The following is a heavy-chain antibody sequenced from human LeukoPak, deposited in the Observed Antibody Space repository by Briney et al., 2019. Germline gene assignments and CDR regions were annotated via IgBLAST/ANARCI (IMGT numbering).Heavy chain of an antibody. D-gene: IGHD6-19*01. CDR2: INAGNGNT. Sequence: ASVKVSCKASGYTFTNHAMHWVRQAPGQRLEWMAWINAGNGNTKYSQEFQGRVTITRDTSASTAYMELSSLRSEDMAVYYCARSVARGQWLVNWGQGTLVTVSS. V-gene: IGHV1-3*03. J-gene: IGHJ4*02. CDR3: ARSVARGQWLVN. CDR1: GYTFTNHA.